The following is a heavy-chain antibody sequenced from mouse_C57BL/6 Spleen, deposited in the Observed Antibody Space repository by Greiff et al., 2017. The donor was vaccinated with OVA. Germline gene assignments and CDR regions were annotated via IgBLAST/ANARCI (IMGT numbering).Heavy chain of an antibody. J-gene: IGHJ4*01. CDR1: GFTFSDYG. CDR2: ISSGSSTI. CDR3: ASGLEAMDY. D-gene: IGHD3-1*01. V-gene: IGHV5-17*01. Sequence: DVMLVESGGGLVKPGGSLKLSCAASGFTFSDYGMHWVRQAPEKGLEWVAYISSGSSTIYYADTVKGRFTISRDNAKNTLFLQMTSLRSEDTAMYYCASGLEAMDYWGQGTSVTVSS.